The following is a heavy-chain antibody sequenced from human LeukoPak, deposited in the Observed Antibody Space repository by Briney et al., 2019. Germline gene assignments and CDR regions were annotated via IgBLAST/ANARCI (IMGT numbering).Heavy chain of an antibody. J-gene: IGHJ4*02. CDR2: IYPADSDT. V-gene: IGHV5-51*01. CDR1: GYTFTNHW. D-gene: IGHD7-27*01. Sequence: GASLQISCKGSGYTFTNHWIAWVRPLPEKGLEWMGIIYPADSDTRYSPSFQGQVTISADKSVRTAYLQWSSLKASDTAMYYCAFGASNWDQFDYWGQGTLVTVSS. CDR3: AFGASNWDQFDY.